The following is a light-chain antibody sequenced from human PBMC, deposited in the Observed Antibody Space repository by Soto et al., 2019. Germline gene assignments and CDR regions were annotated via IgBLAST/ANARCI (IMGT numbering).Light chain of an antibody. Sequence: EIVLTQSPGTLSLSPGERATLSCRASQRVSSYLAWYQQKPGQAPRLLIYDASNRATGIPARFSGSGSGTDFTLTISSLEPEDFAVYYCQQRSNWPTFGGGTKVEIK. J-gene: IGKJ4*01. V-gene: IGKV3-11*01. CDR1: QRVSSY. CDR3: QQRSNWPT. CDR2: DAS.